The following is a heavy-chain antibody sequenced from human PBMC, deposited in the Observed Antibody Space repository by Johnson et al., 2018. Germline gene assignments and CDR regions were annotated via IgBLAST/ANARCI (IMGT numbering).Heavy chain of an antibody. V-gene: IGHV3-7*01. CDR1: GFSFSSYW. J-gene: IGHJ6*04. CDR2: IKTDGSEV. CDR3: AREGRISDV. D-gene: IGHD1-26*01. Sequence: VQLVQSGGGLVQPGGSXRLSCAVSGFSFSSYWMSWVRQAPGKGLEWVANIKTDGSEVSYVDSVKGRFTISRDNAKNSMYLQMNSMRAEETAVYYCAREGRISDVWGKGTTVTVSS.